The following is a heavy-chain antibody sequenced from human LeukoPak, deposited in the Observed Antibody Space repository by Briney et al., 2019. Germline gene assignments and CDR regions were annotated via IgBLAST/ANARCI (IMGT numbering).Heavy chain of an antibody. J-gene: IGHJ3*01. CDR2: ISYDGSNK. Sequence: GGSLRLSCAAPGFTFSSYAMHWVRQAPGKGLEWVAVISYDGSNKYYADSVKGRFTISRDNSKNTLYLQMNSLRAEDTAVYYCARVSISGYGFDFWGQGTMVTVSS. D-gene: IGHD6-19*01. CDR3: ARVSISGYGFDF. V-gene: IGHV3-30-3*01. CDR1: GFTFSSYA.